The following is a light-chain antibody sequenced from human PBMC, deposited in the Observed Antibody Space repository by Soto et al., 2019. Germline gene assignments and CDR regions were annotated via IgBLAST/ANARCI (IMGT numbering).Light chain of an antibody. CDR2: DDD. J-gene: IGLJ3*02. CDR3: GTWHSTLSVEWV. Sequence: QSVLTQPPSVSAAPGQKVTISCSGSNSNIGANSVSWYQHLTGTAPKVVIYDDDKRPSGIPDRFSGSKSGTSATLDITGLQIGDEADYYCGTWHSTLSVEWVFGGGTKVTVL. CDR1: NSNIGANS. V-gene: IGLV1-51*01.